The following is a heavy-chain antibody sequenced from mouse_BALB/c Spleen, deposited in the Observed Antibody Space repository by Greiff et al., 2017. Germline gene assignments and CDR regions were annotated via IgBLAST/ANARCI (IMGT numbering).Heavy chain of an antibody. D-gene: IGHD2-4*01. CDR2: IWGDGST. CDR1: GFSLTGYG. J-gene: IGHJ3*01. CDR3: ARGGGYYDYDPFAY. Sequence: QVQLKESGPGLVAPSQSLSITCTVSGFSLTGYGVNWVRQPPGKGLEWLGMIWGDGSTDYNSALKSRLSISKDNSKSQVFLKMNSLQTDDTARYYCARGGGYYDYDPFAYWGQGTLVTVSA. V-gene: IGHV2-6-7*01.